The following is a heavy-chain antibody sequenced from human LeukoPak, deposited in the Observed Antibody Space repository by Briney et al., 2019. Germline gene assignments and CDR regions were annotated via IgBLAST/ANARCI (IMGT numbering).Heavy chain of an antibody. V-gene: IGHV4-4*02. CDR2: IYHSGST. J-gene: IGHJ3*02. Sequence: SGTLSLTCAVSGGSISSSNWWSWVRQPPGKGLEWIGEIYHSGSTNYNPSLKSRVTMSVDTSKNQFSLKLSSVTAADTAVYYCARDGSYGAFDIWGQGTMVTVSS. D-gene: IGHD1-26*01. CDR1: GGSISSSNW. CDR3: ARDGSYGAFDI.